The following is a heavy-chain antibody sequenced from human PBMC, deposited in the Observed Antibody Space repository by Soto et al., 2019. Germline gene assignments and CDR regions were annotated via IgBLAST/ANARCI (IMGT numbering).Heavy chain of an antibody. CDR1: GYSFTSYD. CDR3: ARKIVVVTSTHLYYYYLMDV. Sequence: ASVKVSCKASGYSFTSYDINWVRQATGQGLEWMGWMNPKSGNTNFAQRFQGRVTMTRNTSISTAYMELSSLRSEDTAVYYCARKIVVVTSTHLYYYYLMDVWGQGXTVTVYS. CDR2: MNPKSGNT. D-gene: IGHD2-21*02. V-gene: IGHV1-8*01. J-gene: IGHJ6*02.